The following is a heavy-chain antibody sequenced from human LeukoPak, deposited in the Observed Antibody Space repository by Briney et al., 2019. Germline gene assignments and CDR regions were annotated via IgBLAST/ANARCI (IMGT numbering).Heavy chain of an antibody. J-gene: IGHJ4*02. Sequence: SETLSLTCTVSGYSISNGYYWGWIRQPPGKGLEWVGSISHRGSTYYNPSLRGRITISLDRSKQKFSLKLSSVTAADTAVYYCTSHPTNLLWFGESHGYYFDYWGQGTLVTVSS. CDR1: GYSISNGYY. CDR2: ISHRGST. CDR3: TSHPTNLLWFGESHGYYFDY. D-gene: IGHD3-10*01. V-gene: IGHV4-38-2*02.